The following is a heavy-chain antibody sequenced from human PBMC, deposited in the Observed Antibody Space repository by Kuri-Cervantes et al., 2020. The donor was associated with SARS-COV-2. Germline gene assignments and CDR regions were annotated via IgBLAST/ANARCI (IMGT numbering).Heavy chain of an antibody. D-gene: IGHD3-10*01. V-gene: IGHV4-4*07. J-gene: IGHJ4*02. CDR1: GGSISSYY. Sequence: GSLRLSCTVSGGSISSYYWSWIRQPAGKGLEWIGRIYTSGSTNYNPSLKSRVTMSVDTSKNQFSLNLTYVTAADTAVYFCARGRGAKNYWGQGTLVTVSS. CDR2: IYTSGST. CDR3: ARGRGAKNY.